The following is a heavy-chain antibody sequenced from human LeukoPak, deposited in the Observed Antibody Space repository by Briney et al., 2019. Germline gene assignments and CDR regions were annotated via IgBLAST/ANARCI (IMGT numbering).Heavy chain of an antibody. CDR1: GGSISNYY. CDR2: IYASGST. D-gene: IGHD6-19*01. CDR3: ARWAVAGGFDL. Sequence: SETLSLTCTVSGGSISNYYWSWIRQPAGKGLEWIGRIYASGSTNYNPSLKSRLTMSVDTSKNQFSLKLISVTAADTAVYYCARWAVAGGFDLWGRGTLVTVSS. V-gene: IGHV4-4*07. J-gene: IGHJ2*01.